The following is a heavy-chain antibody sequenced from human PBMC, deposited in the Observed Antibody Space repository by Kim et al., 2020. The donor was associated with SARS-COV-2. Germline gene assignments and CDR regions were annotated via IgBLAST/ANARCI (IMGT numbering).Heavy chain of an antibody. D-gene: IGHD3-22*01. Sequence: GGSLRLSCAASGLNFDNSAMNWVRQTPGKGLEWVAVISYDGRNTYYADSVKGRFTISRDNAKNTLYLEIKSLRVEDTALYYCARCNYYESMSLYDYYNGMDVWGQGTTVTVSS. CDR1: GLNFDNSA. V-gene: IGHV3-30-3*01. CDR3: ARCNYYESMSLYDYYNGMDV. J-gene: IGHJ6*02. CDR2: ISYDGRNT.